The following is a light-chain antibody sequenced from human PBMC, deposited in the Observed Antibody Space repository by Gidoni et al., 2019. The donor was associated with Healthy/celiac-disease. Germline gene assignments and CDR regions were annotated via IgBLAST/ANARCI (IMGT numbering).Light chain of an antibody. CDR1: SSDVGGYNY. Sequence: QSALTQPRSMSGSPGQSVPISCTGTSSDVGGYNYVSWYQQHPGKAPKLMIYDVIKRPSGVPDRFSGSKSGNTASMTISGLQAEDEADYYCCSYAGSSWVFGGGTKLTVL. V-gene: IGLV2-11*01. J-gene: IGLJ3*02. CDR2: DVI. CDR3: CSYAGSSWV.